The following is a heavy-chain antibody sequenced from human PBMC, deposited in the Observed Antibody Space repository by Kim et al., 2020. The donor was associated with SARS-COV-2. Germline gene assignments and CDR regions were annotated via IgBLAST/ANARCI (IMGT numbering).Heavy chain of an antibody. Sequence: SETLSLTCTVSGGSISSYYWSWIRQPPGKGLEWIGYIYYSGSTTYNPSLKSRVTISVDTSKNQFSLKLSSVTAADTAVYYCARQRGAGLLYFYYYGMDVWGRGTTVTVSS. V-gene: IGHV4-59*08. J-gene: IGHJ6*02. CDR2: IYYSGST. D-gene: IGHD2-15*01. CDR3: ARQRGAGLLYFYYYGMDV. CDR1: GGSISSYY.